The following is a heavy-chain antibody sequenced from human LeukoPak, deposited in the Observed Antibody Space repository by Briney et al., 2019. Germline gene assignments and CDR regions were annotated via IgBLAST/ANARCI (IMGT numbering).Heavy chain of an antibody. D-gene: IGHD3-10*01. CDR1: GGSINSSSYY. V-gene: IGHV4-39*07. CDR2: IYDSGST. J-gene: IGHJ4*02. Sequence: ASETLSLTCTVSGGSINSSSYYWGWIRQPPAKGMEWIGSIYDSGSTNYNPSLKSRVTISVDTSKNQFSLKLSYVTAADTAVYYCARAGLYGSGSYTGDHYFDYWGQGTLVTVSS. CDR3: ARAGLYGSGSYTGDHYFDY.